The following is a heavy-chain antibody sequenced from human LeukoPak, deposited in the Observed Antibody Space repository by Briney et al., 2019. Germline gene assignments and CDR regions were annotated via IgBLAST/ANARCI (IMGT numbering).Heavy chain of an antibody. CDR2: ISSSSSYI. J-gene: IGHJ6*03. Sequence: GGSLRLSWAASGFTFSRYSMNWVRQAPGKGLEWVSSISSSSSYIYYADSVKGRFTISRDNAKNSLYLQMNSLRAEDTAVYYCARGYCSSTSCPYDYYYYYYMDVWGKGTTVTVSS. CDR3: ARGYCSSTSCPYDYYYYYYMDV. V-gene: IGHV3-21*01. D-gene: IGHD2-2*01. CDR1: GFTFSRYS.